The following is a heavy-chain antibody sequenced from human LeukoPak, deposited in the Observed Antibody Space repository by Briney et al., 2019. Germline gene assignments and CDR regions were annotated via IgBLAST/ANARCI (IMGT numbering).Heavy chain of an antibody. V-gene: IGHV3-21*01. CDR3: ARDRGEVVPAARFDY. CDR2: ISSSSSYI. J-gene: IGHJ4*02. D-gene: IGHD2-2*01. Sequence: GGSLRLSCAASRFTFSSYSMNWVRQAPGKGLEWVSSISSSSSYIYYADSVRGGFTISRENDKNSLYLQMNRLRGEDTAVYLCARDRGEVVPAARFDYWGQGTLVTVSS. CDR1: RFTFSSYS.